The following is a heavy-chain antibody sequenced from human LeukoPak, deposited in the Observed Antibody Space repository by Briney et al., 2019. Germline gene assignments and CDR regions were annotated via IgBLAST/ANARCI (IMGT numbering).Heavy chain of an antibody. V-gene: IGHV4-31*03. CDR2: ISYSGST. Sequence: ASETLSLTCTVSGGSISSGGHYWSWIRQHPGKDLEWIGYISYSGSTYYNPSLKSRVTISVDTSKNQFSLRLSSVTAADTAVYYCARDHASGRPPDYWGQGTLVTVSS. CDR3: ARDHASGRPPDY. J-gene: IGHJ4*02. CDR1: GGSISSGGHY. D-gene: IGHD3-10*01.